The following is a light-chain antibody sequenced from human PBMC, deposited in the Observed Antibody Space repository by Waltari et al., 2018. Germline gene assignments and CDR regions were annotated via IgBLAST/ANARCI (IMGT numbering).Light chain of an antibody. V-gene: IGKV1-39*01. J-gene: IGKJ1*01. CDR3: HQNYSPPPT. Sequence: DIQMTQSPSSLSAFVGDRVIITCRASQSIGTSLNWYQQKPGKAPKLLIYATSTLQSGVPSRFRGSGSWTDFTLTISSLQPEDFATYSCHQNYSPPPTFGQGTKVEIK. CDR2: ATS. CDR1: QSIGTS.